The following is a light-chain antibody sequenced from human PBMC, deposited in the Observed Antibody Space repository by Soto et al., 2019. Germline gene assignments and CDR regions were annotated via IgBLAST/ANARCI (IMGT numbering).Light chain of an antibody. CDR2: GAS. CDR3: QQYNNWPPWT. CDR1: QSVNSRF. Sequence: EVVLTQSPGTLSLSPGERATLSCRASQSVNSRFLAWYQQKPGQAPRLLIYGASTRATGIPARFSGSGSGTEFTLTISSLQSEDFAVYYCQQYNNWPPWTFGQGTKLDIK. J-gene: IGKJ1*01. V-gene: IGKV3-15*01.